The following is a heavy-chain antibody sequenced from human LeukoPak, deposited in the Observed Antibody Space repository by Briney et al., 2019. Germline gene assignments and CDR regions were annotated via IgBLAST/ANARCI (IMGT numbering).Heavy chain of an antibody. CDR3: AGSFGGNSDY. V-gene: IGHV4-59*01. D-gene: IGHD4-23*01. CDR1: GGSISSYY. CDR2: IYYSGST. J-gene: IGHJ4*02. Sequence: PSETLSLTCTVSGGSISSYYWSWIRQPPGKGLEWIGYIYYSGSTNYKSSLKSRVTISVDTSKNQFSLKLSSVTAADTAVYYCAGSFGGNSDYWGQGTLVIVSS.